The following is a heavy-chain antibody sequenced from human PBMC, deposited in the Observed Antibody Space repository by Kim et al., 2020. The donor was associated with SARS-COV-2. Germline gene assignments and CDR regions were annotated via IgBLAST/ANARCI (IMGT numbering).Heavy chain of an antibody. Sequence: GGSLRLSCAASGFTFSSYGMHWVRQAPGKGLEWVAVISYDGSNKYYADSVKGRFTISRDNSKNTLYLQMNSLRAEDTAVYYCAKDRITRDGMDVWGQGTT. V-gene: IGHV3-30*18. CDR1: GFTFSSYG. D-gene: IGHD3-10*01. CDR3: AKDRITRDGMDV. J-gene: IGHJ6*02. CDR2: ISYDGSNK.